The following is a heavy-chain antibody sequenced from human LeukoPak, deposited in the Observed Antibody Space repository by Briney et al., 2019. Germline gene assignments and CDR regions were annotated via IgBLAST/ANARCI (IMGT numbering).Heavy chain of an antibody. J-gene: IGHJ4*02. CDR2: INHSGST. CDR3: ARGGNWNDYKFDY. D-gene: IGHD1-1*01. V-gene: IGHV4-34*01. CDR1: GGSFSGYY. Sequence: PSETLSLTCAVYGGSFSGYYWSWIRQPPGKGLEWIGEINHSGSTNYNPSLKSRVTISVDTSKNQFSLKLSSVTAADTAVYYCARGGNWNDYKFDYWGQGTLVTVSS.